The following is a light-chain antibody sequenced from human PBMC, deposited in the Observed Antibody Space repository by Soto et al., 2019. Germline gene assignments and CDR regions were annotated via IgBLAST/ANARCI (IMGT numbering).Light chain of an antibody. Sequence: QSALTQPASASGSPGQSITISCTGTSSDVGAYNYVSWYQQHPGKAPKLMIFEVSDRPSGVPNRFSGSKSGNTASLTVSGLQAEDEADYYCSSYTSSNTLVFGGGTKLTVL. V-gene: IGLV2-14*01. CDR1: SSDVGAYNY. J-gene: IGLJ2*01. CDR3: SSYTSSNTLV. CDR2: EVS.